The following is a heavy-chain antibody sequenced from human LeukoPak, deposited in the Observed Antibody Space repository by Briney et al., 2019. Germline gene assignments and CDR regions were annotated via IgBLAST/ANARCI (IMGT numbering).Heavy chain of an antibody. V-gene: IGHV3-7*04. CDR2: IKQDGSER. CDR3: ARGPSGGNGFSY. Sequence: GGSLRLSCAASGFTFSSYWMSWVRQAPGKGLEWVANIKQDGSERYYVDSMKGRFTISRDNVKNSLYLQMNSLRAVDTAVYYCARGPSGGNGFSYWGLGTLVTVSS. CDR1: GFTFSSYW. D-gene: IGHD2-15*01. J-gene: IGHJ4*02.